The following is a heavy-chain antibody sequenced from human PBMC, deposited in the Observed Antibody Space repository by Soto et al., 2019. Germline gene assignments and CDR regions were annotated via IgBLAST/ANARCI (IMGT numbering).Heavy chain of an antibody. V-gene: IGHV1-69*01. CDR1: GGTFSSYA. D-gene: IGHD4-17*01. CDR3: ARGFNGDYTIHWDY. J-gene: IGHJ4*02. Sequence: QVQLVQSGAEVKKPGSSVKVSCKASGGTFSSYAISWVRQAPGQGLEWMGGIIPIFGTANYAQKFQGRVTITADESTSTAYIELSSLRSEDTAVYYCARGFNGDYTIHWDYWGQGTLVTVSS. CDR2: IIPIFGTA.